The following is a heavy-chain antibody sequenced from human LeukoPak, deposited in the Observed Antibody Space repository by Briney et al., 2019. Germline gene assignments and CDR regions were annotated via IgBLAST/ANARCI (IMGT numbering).Heavy chain of an antibody. J-gene: IGHJ5*02. Sequence: ASVKVSCKASGYTFSDYYMHWVRQAPGQGLEWMGWIGPNSGGTNYAQKFQGGVTMTRDTSISTAYMELSRLISDDTAVYYCARSNIAVRRGDNWFDPWGQGTLVTVSS. CDR2: IGPNSGGT. D-gene: IGHD6-6*01. V-gene: IGHV1-2*02. CDR3: ARSNIAVRRGDNWFDP. CDR1: GYTFSDYY.